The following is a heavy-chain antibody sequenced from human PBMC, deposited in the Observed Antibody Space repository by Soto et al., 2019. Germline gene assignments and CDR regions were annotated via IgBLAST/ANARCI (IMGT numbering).Heavy chain of an antibody. V-gene: IGHV4-39*07. Sequence: SETLSLTCTVSGGSISSSSYYWCWVRQPPGKGLEWIGSIYYSGSTYYSPSLLSRVTISVDTSKNQVSLKLSSVTAADTAVYYCARDNGYSYGYNLDHWGQGTLVTVSS. CDR3: ARDNGYSYGYNLDH. J-gene: IGHJ4*02. CDR2: IYYSGST. D-gene: IGHD5-18*01. CDR1: GGSISSSSYY.